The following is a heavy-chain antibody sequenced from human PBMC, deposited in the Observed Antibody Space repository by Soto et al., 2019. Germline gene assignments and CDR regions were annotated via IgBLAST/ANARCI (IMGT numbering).Heavy chain of an antibody. Sequence: ASVKVSCKASGYTFISYGISWVRQAPGQGLEWMGWISAYNGNTNYAQKLQGRVTMTTDTSTSTAYMELRSLRSDDTAVYYCARVGPIDYYDSSGYLYGMDVWGQGTTVTVSS. D-gene: IGHD3-22*01. V-gene: IGHV1-18*01. J-gene: IGHJ6*02. CDR2: ISAYNGNT. CDR3: ARVGPIDYYDSSGYLYGMDV. CDR1: GYTFISYG.